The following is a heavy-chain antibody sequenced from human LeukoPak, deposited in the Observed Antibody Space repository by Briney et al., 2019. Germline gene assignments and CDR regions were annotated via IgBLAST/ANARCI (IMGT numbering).Heavy chain of an antibody. CDR2: TRYDGNNK. Sequence: GGSLRLSCAASGFTFSNYGMHWVRQAPGKGLEWVAFTRYDGNNKHYADSVKGRFSISRDNSKNTLYLEMNSLRTADTAVYYCAKDTEPPGTVDYWGQGTLVTVSS. V-gene: IGHV3-30*02. J-gene: IGHJ4*02. D-gene: IGHD6-13*01. CDR3: AKDTEPPGTVDY. CDR1: GFTFSNYG.